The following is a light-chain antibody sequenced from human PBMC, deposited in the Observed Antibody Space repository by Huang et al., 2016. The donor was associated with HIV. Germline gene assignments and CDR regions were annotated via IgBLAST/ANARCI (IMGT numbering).Light chain of an antibody. Sequence: DIQMTQSPSTLSASVGDRVTITCRASQTINNWLAWYQQKPGKAPKLLSYKTASLESGVPSRCSGSGSATEFTLTISSLQPDDLATYYCQQYSTYWTFGQGTKVEIK. J-gene: IGKJ1*01. CDR2: KTA. CDR1: QTINNW. CDR3: QQYSTYWT. V-gene: IGKV1-5*03.